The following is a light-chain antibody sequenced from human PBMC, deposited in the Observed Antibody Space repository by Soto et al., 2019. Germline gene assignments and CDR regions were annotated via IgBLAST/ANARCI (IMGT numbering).Light chain of an antibody. J-gene: IGKJ4*01. V-gene: IGKV3-11*01. CDR1: QSVSSY. CDR2: DAS. Sequence: EIVLTQSPATLSLSPGERATLSCRASQSVSSYLSWYQQKPGQAPRLLIYDASNRATGIPARFSGSGSGTDFTLTISSLEPEDFAAYYCQQRSNWPPLTFGGGTTVDIK. CDR3: QQRSNWPPLT.